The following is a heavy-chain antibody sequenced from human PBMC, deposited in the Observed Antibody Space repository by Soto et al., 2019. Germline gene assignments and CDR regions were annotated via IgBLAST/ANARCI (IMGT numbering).Heavy chain of an antibody. CDR2: FDPEDGEA. D-gene: IGHD4-17*01. CDR3: ARVGYGGNPPGYYYYGMDV. V-gene: IGHV1-24*01. J-gene: IGHJ6*02. CDR1: GYTLTELS. Sequence: ASVKVSCKVSGYTLTELSMHWVRQAHGKGLEWMGGFDPEDGEAIYAQKFQGRVTMTEDTSTDTAYMELSRLRSDDTAVYYCARVGYGGNPPGYYYYGMDVWGQGTTVTVSS.